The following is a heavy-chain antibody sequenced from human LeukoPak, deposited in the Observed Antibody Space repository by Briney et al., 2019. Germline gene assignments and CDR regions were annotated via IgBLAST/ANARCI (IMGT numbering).Heavy chain of an antibody. V-gene: IGHV4-59*01. CDR3: ARGSRDGYNSFVY. Sequence: SETLSLACTVSGGSISSYYWSWIRQPPGKGLEWIGYIYYSGSTNYNPSLKSRVTISVDTSKNQFSLKLSSVTAADTAVYYCARGSRDGYNSFVYWGQGTLVTVSS. CDR1: GGSISSYY. D-gene: IGHD5-24*01. J-gene: IGHJ4*02. CDR2: IYYSGST.